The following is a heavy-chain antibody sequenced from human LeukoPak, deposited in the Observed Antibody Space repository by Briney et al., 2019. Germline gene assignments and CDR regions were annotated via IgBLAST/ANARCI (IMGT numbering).Heavy chain of an antibody. CDR1: GFTFSSYA. D-gene: IGHD6-13*01. V-gene: IGHV3-23*01. CDR3: AKDPTYSTTWYGSFDI. J-gene: IGHJ3*02. Sequence: PGGSLRLSCAASGFTFSSYAMSWVRQAPGKGLEWVSAISGSGGSTLYADSVKGRFTISRDNSNNTLYLQMNSLRAEDTAIYYCAKDPTYSTTWYGSFDIWGQGTMVTVSS. CDR2: ISGSGGST.